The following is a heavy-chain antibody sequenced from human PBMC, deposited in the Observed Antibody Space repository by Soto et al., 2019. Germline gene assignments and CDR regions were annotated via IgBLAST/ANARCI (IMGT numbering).Heavy chain of an antibody. CDR1: GYTFTGYY. CDR3: ARPYGSGSYDAFDI. D-gene: IGHD3-10*01. J-gene: IGHJ3*02. Sequence: ASVKVSCKAPGYTFTGYYMHWVRQAPGQGLEWMGWINPNSGGTNYAQKFQGWVTMTRDTSISTAYMELSRLRSDDTAVYYCARPYGSGSYDAFDIWGQGTMVTVSS. CDR2: INPNSGGT. V-gene: IGHV1-2*04.